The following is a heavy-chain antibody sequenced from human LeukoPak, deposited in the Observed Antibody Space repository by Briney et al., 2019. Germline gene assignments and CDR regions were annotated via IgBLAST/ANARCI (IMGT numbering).Heavy chain of an antibody. CDR3: ARVYMVRGVIITLGDFDY. D-gene: IGHD3-10*01. Sequence: GASVKVSCKASGYTFSSYEINWVRQATGQGLEWMGWMNPNSGNTGYAQKFQGRVTMTRNTSISTAYMELSSLRSEDTAVYYCARVYMVRGVIITLGDFDYWGQGTLDTVSS. J-gene: IGHJ4*02. CDR1: GYTFSSYE. CDR2: MNPNSGNT. V-gene: IGHV1-8*01.